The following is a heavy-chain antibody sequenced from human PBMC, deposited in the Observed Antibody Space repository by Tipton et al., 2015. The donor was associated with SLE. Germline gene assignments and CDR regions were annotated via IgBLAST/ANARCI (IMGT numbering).Heavy chain of an antibody. CDR2: IRPDGSHE. Sequence: RSLRLSCAASGFSLRGYGMHWVRQAPGKGLEWLTFIRPDGSHESYGDSVKGRFTISRDTSKNTLFLQMNILRTDDTAVYYCAGIPRISRPYYMDVWGKGTAVTVSS. V-gene: IGHV3-33*03. J-gene: IGHJ6*03. CDR1: GFSLRGYG. CDR3: AGIPRISRPYYMDV. D-gene: IGHD2/OR15-2a*01.